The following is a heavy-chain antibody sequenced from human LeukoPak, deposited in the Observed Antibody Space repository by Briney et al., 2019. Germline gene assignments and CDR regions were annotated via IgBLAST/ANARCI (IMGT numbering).Heavy chain of an antibody. J-gene: IGHJ3*01. V-gene: IGHV1-69*05. CDR3: ARSGPAARHAMT. CDR2: VIPIFGTA. D-gene: IGHD2-15*01. Sequence: GASVKVSCKASGGTFSSYAISWVRQAPGQGLEWMGGVIPIFGTANYAQKFQGRVTITTDESTSTAYMELSSLRSEDTAVYYCARSGPAARHAMTWGQRTMVTVSS. CDR1: GGTFSSYA.